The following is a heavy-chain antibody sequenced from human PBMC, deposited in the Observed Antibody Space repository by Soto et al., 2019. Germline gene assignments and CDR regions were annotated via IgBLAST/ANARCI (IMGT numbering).Heavy chain of an antibody. Sequence: QLQLQESGPGLVKPSETLSLTCTVSGGSISSSSYYWGWIRQPPGKGLEWIGIIYYSGSTYYNPAQQRRITTXXDXSXHQFSLKLSSVTAADTAVYYCARPDVTTGYYYGMDVWGQGTTVTVSS. D-gene: IGHD4-17*01. CDR3: ARPDVTTGYYYGMDV. CDR1: GGSISSSSYY. V-gene: IGHV4-39*01. CDR2: IYYSGST. J-gene: IGHJ6*02.